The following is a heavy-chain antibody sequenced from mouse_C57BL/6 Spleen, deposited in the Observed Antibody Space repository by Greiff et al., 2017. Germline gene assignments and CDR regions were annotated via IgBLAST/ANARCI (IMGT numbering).Heavy chain of an antibody. D-gene: IGHD1-1*01. CDR2: INPSSGYT. V-gene: IGHV1-7*01. Sequence: VQLQQSGAELAKPGASVKLSCKASGYTFTSYWMHWVKQRPGQGLEWIGYINPSSGYTKYNQKFKDKATLTADKSSSTAYMQLSSLTYEDSAVYYCAGRYGSSYDYFDYWGQGTTLTVSS. CDR3: AGRYGSSYDYFDY. J-gene: IGHJ2*01. CDR1: GYTFTSYW.